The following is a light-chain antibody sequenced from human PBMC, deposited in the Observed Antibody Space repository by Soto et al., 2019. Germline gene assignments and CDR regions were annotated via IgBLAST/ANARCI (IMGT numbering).Light chain of an antibody. CDR1: SNDVGGYNS. Sequence: QSALTQPASVSGSPGQSITISCTGTSNDVGGYNSVSWYQQHPGKAPKLVIYDVSNRPSGVSNRFSASKSGIMASLTISGLQAEDEEAEYYCSSYTSTSTYVFGTGTKVTVL. V-gene: IGLV2-14*01. J-gene: IGLJ1*01. CDR2: DVS. CDR3: SSYTSTSTYV.